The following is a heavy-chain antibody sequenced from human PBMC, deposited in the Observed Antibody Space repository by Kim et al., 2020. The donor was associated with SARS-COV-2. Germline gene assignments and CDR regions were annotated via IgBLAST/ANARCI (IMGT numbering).Heavy chain of an antibody. D-gene: IGHD3-10*01. CDR1: GGSFSGYY. CDR2: INHSGST. CDR3: ARGPVGAGRNPMVRGVFDY. Sequence: SETLSLTCAVYGGSFSGYYWSWIRQPPGKGLEWIGEINHSGSTNYNPSLKSRVTISVDTSKNQFSLKLSSVTAADTAVYYCARGPVGAGRNPMVRGVFDYWGQGTLVTVSS. J-gene: IGHJ4*02. V-gene: IGHV4-34*01.